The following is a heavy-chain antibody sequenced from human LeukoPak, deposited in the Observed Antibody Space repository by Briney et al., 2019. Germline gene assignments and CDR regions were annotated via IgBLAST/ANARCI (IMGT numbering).Heavy chain of an antibody. V-gene: IGHV3-30*03. CDR1: GFSFSDYG. J-gene: IGHJ6*02. Sequence: GGSLRFSCVTSGFSFSDYGMHWVRQAPGKGLEWAAVISHDVSEKYYADPVKGRFTISRDNAKNSLYLQMSNLRAEDTAVYFCARGGGLDVWGQGATVTVSS. D-gene: IGHD3-16*01. CDR2: ISHDVSEK. CDR3: ARGGGLDV.